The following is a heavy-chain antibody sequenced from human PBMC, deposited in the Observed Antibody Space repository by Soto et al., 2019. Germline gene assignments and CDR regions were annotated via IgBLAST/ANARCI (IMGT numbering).Heavy chain of an antibody. J-gene: IGHJ3*02. CDR3: ARLKRMTTVPRHAFDI. V-gene: IGHV4-30-2*01. CDR2: IYHSGST. Sequence: QLQLQESGSGLVKPSQTLSLTCAVSGGSISSGGYSWSWIRQPPGKGLEWIGYIYHSGSTYYNPSLRGRATISVDSSRNQFSLNLSSVTAADTAVYYCARLKRMTTVPRHAFDIWGQGTMVTVSS. D-gene: IGHD4-17*01. CDR1: GGSISSGGYS.